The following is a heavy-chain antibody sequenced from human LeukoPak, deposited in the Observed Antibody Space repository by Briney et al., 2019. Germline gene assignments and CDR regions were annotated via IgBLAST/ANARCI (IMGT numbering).Heavy chain of an antibody. V-gene: IGHV3-21*01. J-gene: IGHJ4*02. Sequence: SGGSLRLSCAASGFTFSSYNMNWVRQAPGKGLEWVSSISSGSGYIYYADSVKGRFTISRDNAKNSLYLQMNSLRAEDTAVYYCARGGASMVVTFDWGQGTLVTVSS. CDR2: ISSGSGYI. CDR3: ARGGASMVVTFD. CDR1: GFTFSSYN. D-gene: IGHD4/OR15-4a*01.